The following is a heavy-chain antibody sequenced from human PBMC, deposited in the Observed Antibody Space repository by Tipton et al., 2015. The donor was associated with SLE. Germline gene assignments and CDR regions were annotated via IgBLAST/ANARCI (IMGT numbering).Heavy chain of an antibody. CDR2: IYYSGST. CDR3: ARAPVFDY. V-gene: IGHV4-59*01. Sequence: TLSLTCTVSGGSISSYYWSWIRQPPGKGLEWIGYIYYSGSTNYNPSLKSRVTISVDTSKNQFSLKLSSVTAADTAVYYCARAPVFDYWGQGPLVTVSS. CDR1: GGSISSYY. J-gene: IGHJ4*02.